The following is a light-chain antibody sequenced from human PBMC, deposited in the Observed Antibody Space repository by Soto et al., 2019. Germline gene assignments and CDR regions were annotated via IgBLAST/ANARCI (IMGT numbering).Light chain of an antibody. CDR3: RQANSFPFT. J-gene: IGKJ3*01. CDR2: AAS. CDR1: QIINKW. V-gene: IGKV1-12*02. Sequence: DIQMTQSPSSVSASVGDRVTITCRASQIINKWLAWYQQKPGKAPTLLIYAASTLQSGVPSRFSGSGSGSDFNLNSSSLQPEDFASCYCRQANSFPFTFGPGTKVDIK.